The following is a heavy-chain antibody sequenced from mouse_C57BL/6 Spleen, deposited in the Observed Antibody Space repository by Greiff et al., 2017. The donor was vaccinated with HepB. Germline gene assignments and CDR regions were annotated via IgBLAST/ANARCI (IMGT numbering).Heavy chain of an antibody. Sequence: EVQLQESGPVLVKPGASVKMSCKASGYTFTDYYMNWVKQSHGKSLEWIGVINPYNGGTSYNQKFKGKATLTVDKSSSTAYMELNSLTSEDSAVYYGARSGLITTVVAWYFDVWGTGTTVTVSS. D-gene: IGHD1-1*01. CDR1: GYTFTDYY. CDR2: INPYNGGT. V-gene: IGHV1-19*01. CDR3: ARSGLITTVVAWYFDV. J-gene: IGHJ1*03.